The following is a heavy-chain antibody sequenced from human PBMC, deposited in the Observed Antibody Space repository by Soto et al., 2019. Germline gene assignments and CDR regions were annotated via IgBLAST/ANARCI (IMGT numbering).Heavy chain of an antibody. CDR3: TRDESASSSSWHDY. CDR1: GFNIKTYS. V-gene: IGHV3-21*03. D-gene: IGHD6-19*01. CDR2: ISSSGSHI. Sequence: EVQLVESGGGLVKPGGSLRLSCAASGFNIKTYSMNWIRQAPGKGLEWVSAISSSGSHIYYADAVKGRFTISRDNANNAVFLQMSSLRAEDTGVYYCTRDESASSSSWHDYWGQGTLVTVSS. J-gene: IGHJ4*02.